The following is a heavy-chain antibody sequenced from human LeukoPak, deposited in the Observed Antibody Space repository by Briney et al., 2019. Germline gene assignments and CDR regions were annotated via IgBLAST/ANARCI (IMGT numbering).Heavy chain of an antibody. CDR2: ISSSDSHI. CDR3: ARGGLSIMGY. D-gene: IGHD2/OR15-2a*01. Sequence: GGSLRLSCAASGFTFSSYTMNWVRQAPGKGLEWVSSISSSDSHIYYADSVKGRFTISRDNARNSLYLQMNSLRAEDTAVYFCARGGLSIMGYWGQGTLVTVSS. CDR1: GFTFSSYT. V-gene: IGHV3-21*04. J-gene: IGHJ4*02.